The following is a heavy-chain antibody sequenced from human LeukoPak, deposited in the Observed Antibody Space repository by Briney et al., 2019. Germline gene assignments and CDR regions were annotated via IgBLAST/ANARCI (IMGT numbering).Heavy chain of an antibody. CDR1: GSTLSSNW. D-gene: IGHD3-3*01. V-gene: IGHV3-7*01. J-gene: IGHJ4*02. Sequence: GGSWSLSSEAPGSTLSSNWMSWVRQVPGKGLEWVANIKQDGSDKYYVDSVKGRFSISKDNAKNLLFLEMSSLRAEDTAVYYCAREYDFWRYLDYWGQGILVTVSS. CDR3: AREYDFWRYLDY. CDR2: IKQDGSDK.